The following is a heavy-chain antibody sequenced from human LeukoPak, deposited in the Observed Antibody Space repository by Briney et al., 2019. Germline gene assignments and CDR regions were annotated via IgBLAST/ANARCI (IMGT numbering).Heavy chain of an antibody. D-gene: IGHD1-26*01. CDR3: AKVRWELLLTYSSPFDY. V-gene: IGHV3-30*18. Sequence: GGSLRLSCAASGFTFSSYGMHWVRQAPGKGLEWVAVISYDGSNKYYADSVKGRFTISRDNSKNTLYLQMNSLRAEDTAVYYCAKVRWELLLTYSSPFDYWGQGTLVTVSS. CDR1: GFTFSSYG. J-gene: IGHJ4*02. CDR2: ISYDGSNK.